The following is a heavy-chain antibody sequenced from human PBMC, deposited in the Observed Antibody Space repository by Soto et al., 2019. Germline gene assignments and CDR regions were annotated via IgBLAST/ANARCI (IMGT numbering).Heavy chain of an antibody. D-gene: IGHD3-3*01. CDR3: ASAPFFEFWGGYYREKDFDY. Sequence: QVQLVQSGSEVKKPGSSVKVSCKASGGTFSSHAISWVRQAPGQGLEWMGCIIPIFGATNYAQKFQGRVTITADESTATAYMELSSLGSEDTAVYYCASAPFFEFWGGYYREKDFDYWGRGSLVSVSS. V-gene: IGHV1-69*12. CDR2: IIPIFGAT. J-gene: IGHJ4*02. CDR1: GGTFSSHA.